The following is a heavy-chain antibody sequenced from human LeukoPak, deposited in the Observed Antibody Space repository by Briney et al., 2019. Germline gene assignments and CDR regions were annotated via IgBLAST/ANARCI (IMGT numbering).Heavy chain of an antibody. D-gene: IGHD5-18*01. CDR1: GGSISSYY. CDR3: ARARGYSYGGFDY. CDR2: IYYSGST. J-gene: IGHJ4*02. Sequence: SETLSLTCTVSGGSISSYYWSWIRQPPGKGLDWIGYIYYSGSTNYNPSLKSRVTISVDTSKNQFSLKLSSVTAADTAVYYCARARGYSYGGFDYWGQGTVVTVSS. V-gene: IGHV4-59*01.